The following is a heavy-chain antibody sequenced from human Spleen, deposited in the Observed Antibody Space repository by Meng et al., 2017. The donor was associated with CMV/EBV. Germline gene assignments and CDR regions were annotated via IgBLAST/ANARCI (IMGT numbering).Heavy chain of an antibody. CDR2: INPNSGGT. CDR3: ATTYYDFWSGYSHDAFDI. Sequence: ASVKVSCKASGYTFTSYGISWVRQAPGQGLEWMGWINPNSGGTNYAQKFQGRVTMTRDTSISTAYMELSRLRSDDTAVYYCATTYYDFWSGYSHDAFDIWGQGTMVTVSS. D-gene: IGHD3-3*01. CDR1: GYTFTSYG. J-gene: IGHJ3*02. V-gene: IGHV1-2*02.